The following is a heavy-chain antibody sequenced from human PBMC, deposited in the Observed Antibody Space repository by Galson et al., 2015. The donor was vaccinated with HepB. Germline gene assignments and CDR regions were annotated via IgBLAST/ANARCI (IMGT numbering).Heavy chain of an antibody. CDR3: ARVSYCSSTSCESDYYYYYMDV. CDR1: GGTFSSYA. V-gene: IGHV1-69*13. J-gene: IGHJ6*03. Sequence: SVKVSCKASGGTFSSYAISWVRQAPGQGLEWMGGIIPIFGTANYAQKFQGRVTITADESTSTAYMELSSLRSEDTAVYYCARVSYCSSTSCESDYYYYYMDVWGKGTTVTVSS. D-gene: IGHD2-2*01. CDR2: IIPIFGTA.